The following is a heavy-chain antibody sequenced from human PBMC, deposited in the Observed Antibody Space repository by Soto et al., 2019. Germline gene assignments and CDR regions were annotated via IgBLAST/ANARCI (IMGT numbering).Heavy chain of an antibody. Sequence: QITLKESGPTLVKPTQTLTLTCTFSGFSLITRGVGVGCISQPPGPALEWLALIYWADDMRYSTSLKSRLTITKDTSKNQVVLTITNMDPVDTATYYCAHSLSGVRGVILDYWGQGTLVTVSS. CDR2: IYWADDM. CDR3: AHSLSGVRGVILDY. CDR1: GFSLITRGVG. J-gene: IGHJ4*02. D-gene: IGHD3-10*01. V-gene: IGHV2-5*02.